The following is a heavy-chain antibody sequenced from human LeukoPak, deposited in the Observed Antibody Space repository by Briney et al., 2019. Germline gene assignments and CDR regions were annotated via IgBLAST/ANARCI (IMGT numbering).Heavy chain of an antibody. J-gene: IGHJ4*02. CDR1: GGSVSSYH. V-gene: IGHV4-4*07. CDR3: ARVGTTIAAAVYFDY. CDR2: IYTNGNT. Sequence: PSETLSLTCTVSGGSVSSYHWSWVRQTAGKGLEWIGRIYTNGNTNNNPSLKSRVTMSLDPSKNQFSMKLSSVTAADTAVYYCARVGTTIAAAVYFDYWGQGTLVTVSS. D-gene: IGHD6-13*01.